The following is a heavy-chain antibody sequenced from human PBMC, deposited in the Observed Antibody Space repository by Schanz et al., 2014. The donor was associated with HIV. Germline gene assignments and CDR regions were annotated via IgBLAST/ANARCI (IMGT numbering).Heavy chain of an antibody. CDR1: GYTFTSYY. Sequence: QVQLVQSGAEVKKPGASVKVSCKASGYTFTSYYMHWVRQAPGQGLEWMGIINPSGGSTTYAQKFQGRVTMTRDTSTRTVHMELSSLTSEDTAVYYCARIGPTSVESSSALGGLDYWGQGTLVTVSS. J-gene: IGHJ4*02. D-gene: IGHD2-2*01. CDR3: ARIGPTSVESSSALGGLDY. CDR2: INPSGGST. V-gene: IGHV1-46*01.